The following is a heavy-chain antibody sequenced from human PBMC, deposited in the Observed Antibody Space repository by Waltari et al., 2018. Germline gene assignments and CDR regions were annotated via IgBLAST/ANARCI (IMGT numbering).Heavy chain of an antibody. CDR3: ARGVTTVEY. D-gene: IGHD2-21*02. CDR1: GFTFTKHW. V-gene: IGHV3-7*04. CDR2: IKQDGSDK. J-gene: IGHJ4*02. Sequence: EVQLVESGGGLVQPGGSLRLSCSGSGFTFTKHWMSWVRQAPGKWPEWVARIKQDGSDKYYVDSMKGRFTISRDNAKNSLSLQMDSLRAEDTAVYFCARGVTTVEYWGQGTLVTVSS.